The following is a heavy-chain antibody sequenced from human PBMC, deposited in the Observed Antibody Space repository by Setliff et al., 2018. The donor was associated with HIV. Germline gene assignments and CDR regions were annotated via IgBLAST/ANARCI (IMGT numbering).Heavy chain of an antibody. CDR3: TRLRGYSFGLASYYYYYMDV. J-gene: IGHJ6*03. CDR2: IKRKTDGGTT. D-gene: IGHD5-18*01. Sequence: PGGSLRLSCAASGFTFGDYYMTWVRQAPGKGLEWVGRIKRKTDGGTTDYAAPVKGRFTISRDDSRNTLYLQMINLKTEDTAIYYCTRLRGYSFGLASYYYYYMDVWGKGTTVTVSS. V-gene: IGHV3-15*01. CDR1: GFTFGDYY.